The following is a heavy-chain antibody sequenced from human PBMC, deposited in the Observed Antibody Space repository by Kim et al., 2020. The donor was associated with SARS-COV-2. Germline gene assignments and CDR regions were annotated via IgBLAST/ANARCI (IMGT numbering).Heavy chain of an antibody. Sequence: GGSLRLSCAASGFTFSSYGMHWVRQAPGKGLEWVAVISYDGSNKYYADSVKGRFTISRDNSKNTLYLQMNSLRAEDTAVYYCAKDLRGKVWGSYRTFADYWGQGTLVTVSS. CDR3: AKDLRGKVWGSYRTFADY. CDR2: ISYDGSNK. D-gene: IGHD3-16*02. CDR1: GFTFSSYG. V-gene: IGHV3-30*18. J-gene: IGHJ4*02.